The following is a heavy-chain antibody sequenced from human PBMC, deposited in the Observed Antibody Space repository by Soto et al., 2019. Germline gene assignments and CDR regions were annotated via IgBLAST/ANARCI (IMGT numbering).Heavy chain of an antibody. CDR1: GGSISSGGYS. V-gene: IGHV4-30-2*01. J-gene: IGHJ4*02. Sequence: PSETLSLTCAVSGGSISSGGYSWSWIRQPPGKGLEWIGYIYHSGSTYYNPSLKSRVTISVDTSKNQFSLKLSSVTAADTAVYYCARDSSGWNYWGQGTLVTVSS. CDR2: IYHSGST. CDR3: ARDSSGWNY. D-gene: IGHD6-19*01.